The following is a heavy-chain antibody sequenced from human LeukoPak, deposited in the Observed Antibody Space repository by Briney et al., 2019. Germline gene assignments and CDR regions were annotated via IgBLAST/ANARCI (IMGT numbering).Heavy chain of an antibody. D-gene: IGHD2-2*01. Sequence: GESLKISCKGSGYSFTSYWIGWVRQMPGKGLEWMGIIYPGDSGTRYSPSFQGQVTISADKSISTDYLQWSSLKASDTAMYYCARRYCSSTSCYFDYWGQGTLVTVSS. CDR1: GYSFTSYW. CDR3: ARRYCSSTSCYFDY. V-gene: IGHV5-51*01. J-gene: IGHJ4*02. CDR2: IYPGDSGT.